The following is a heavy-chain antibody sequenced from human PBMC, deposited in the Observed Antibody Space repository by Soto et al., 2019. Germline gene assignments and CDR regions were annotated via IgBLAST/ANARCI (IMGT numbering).Heavy chain of an antibody. CDR1: GFTFGDYA. Sequence: QSGGSLRLSCTASGFTFGDYAMSWFRQAPGKGLEWVGFIRSKAYGGTTEYAASVKGRFTISRDDSKSIAYLQMNSLKTEDTAVYYCTRDLGYSSSAGYYYGMDVWGQGTTVTVSS. CDR2: IRSKAYGGTT. J-gene: IGHJ6*02. V-gene: IGHV3-49*03. CDR3: TRDLGYSSSAGYYYGMDV. D-gene: IGHD6-6*01.